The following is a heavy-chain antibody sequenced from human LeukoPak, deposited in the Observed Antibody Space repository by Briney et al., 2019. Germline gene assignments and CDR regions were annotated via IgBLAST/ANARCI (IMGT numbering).Heavy chain of an antibody. CDR3: ARHRGGSGSYYGYIDY. CDR1: GGSISSYY. Sequence: PSETLSLTCTVSGGSISSYYWSWIRQPPGEGLEWIGEINHSGSTNYNPSLKSRVTISVDTSKNQFSLKLSSVTAADTAVYYCARHRGGSGSYYGYIDYWGQGTLVTVSS. D-gene: IGHD1-26*01. V-gene: IGHV4-34*01. CDR2: INHSGST. J-gene: IGHJ4*02.